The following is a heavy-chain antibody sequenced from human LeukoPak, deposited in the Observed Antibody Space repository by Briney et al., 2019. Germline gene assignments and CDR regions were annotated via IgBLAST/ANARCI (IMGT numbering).Heavy chain of an antibody. CDR1: GYTFTGYY. CDR3: ARVEQLAHYYYMDV. V-gene: IGHV1-2*02. CDR2: INPNSGGT. Sequence: GASVKVSCKASGYTFTGYYMHWVRQAPGQGLEWMGWINPNSGGTNYAQKFQGRVTMTRDTSISTAYMELSRLRSDDTAVYYCARVEQLAHYYYMDVWGKGTTVTVSS. J-gene: IGHJ6*03. D-gene: IGHD6-13*01.